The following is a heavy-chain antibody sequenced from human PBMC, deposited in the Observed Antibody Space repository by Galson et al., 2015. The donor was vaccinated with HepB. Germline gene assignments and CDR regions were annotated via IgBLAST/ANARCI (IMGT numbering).Heavy chain of an antibody. CDR3: ARFLGTRLRGAFDI. CDR1: GGTFTNYA. V-gene: IGHV1-69*13. Sequence: SVKVSCKASGGTFTNYAITWVRQAPGQRLEWMGGIIPIFNTADYAQKFQGRVTITADESTSTAYMELSSLRSDDTAVYYCARFLGTRLRGAFDIWGQGTMVTVSS. CDR2: IIPIFNTA. D-gene: IGHD5-18*01. J-gene: IGHJ3*02.